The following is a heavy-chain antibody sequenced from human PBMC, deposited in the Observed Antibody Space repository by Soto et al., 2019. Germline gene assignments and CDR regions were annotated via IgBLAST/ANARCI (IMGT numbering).Heavy chain of an antibody. J-gene: IGHJ6*02. CDR2: ISGSGGST. Sequence: EVQLLESGGGLVQPGGSLRLSCAASGFTFSSYAMSWVRQAPGKGLEWVSAISGSGGSTYYADSVKGRFTISRDNSNNTLYLQMNRLRAEDTAVYYCAKDLGDSGYGIDVWGQGTTVTVSS. CDR1: GFTFSSYA. CDR3: AKDLGDSGYGIDV. D-gene: IGHD1-26*01. V-gene: IGHV3-23*01.